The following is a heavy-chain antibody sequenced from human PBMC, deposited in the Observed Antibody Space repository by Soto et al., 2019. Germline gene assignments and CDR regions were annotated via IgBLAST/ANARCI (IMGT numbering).Heavy chain of an antibody. J-gene: IGHJ4*02. CDR2: IKQDGSEK. Sequence: GGSLRLSCAASGFTVSSDWMSWVRQAPGKGLEWVANIKQDGSEKYYVDSVKGRFTISRDNAKNSLYLQMNSLRAEDTAVYYCARDLPITIFGVVIVPVFDYWGQGTLVTVSS. CDR1: GFTVSSDW. CDR3: ARDLPITIFGVVIVPVFDY. V-gene: IGHV3-7*01. D-gene: IGHD3-3*01.